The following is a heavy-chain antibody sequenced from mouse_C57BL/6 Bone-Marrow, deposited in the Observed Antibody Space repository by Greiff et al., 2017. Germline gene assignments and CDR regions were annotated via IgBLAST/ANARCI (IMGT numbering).Heavy chain of an antibody. V-gene: IGHV14-2*01. Sequence: VQLQQSGAELVKPGASVKLSCTASGFNIKDYYMHWVKQRTEQGLEWIGRIDPEDGETKYAPKFQGKATMTADTSSNTAYLQLSSLTSEDTAVYYCARSRDYDAMDYWGQGTSVTVSS. J-gene: IGHJ4*01. CDR1: GFNIKDYY. CDR2: IDPEDGET. CDR3: ARSRDYDAMDY.